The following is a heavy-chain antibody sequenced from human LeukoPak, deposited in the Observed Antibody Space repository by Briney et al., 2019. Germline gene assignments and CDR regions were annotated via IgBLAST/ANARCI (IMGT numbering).Heavy chain of an antibody. J-gene: IGHJ5*02. V-gene: IGHV3-21*01. Sequence: GGSLRLSCAASGFTFSSYSMNWVRQAPGKGLEWVSSISSSSSYIYYADSGKGRFTISRDNAKNSLYLQMNSLRAEDTAVYYCARAEILDCGDYRSWFDPWGQGTLATVSS. CDR3: ARAEILDCGDYRSWFDP. D-gene: IGHD4-17*01. CDR1: GFTFSSYS. CDR2: ISSSSSYI.